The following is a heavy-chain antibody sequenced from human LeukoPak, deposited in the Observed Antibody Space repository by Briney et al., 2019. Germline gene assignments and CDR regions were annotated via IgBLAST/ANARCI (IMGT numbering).Heavy chain of an antibody. J-gene: IGHJ5*02. CDR2: MNPNSGNT. D-gene: IGHD3-22*01. CDR1: GYTFTSYD. V-gene: IGHV1-8*02. CDR3: ARGHVSRRYYDSSAYLDWFDP. Sequence: ASVKVSCKASGYTFTSYDINWVRQATGQGLEWMGWMNPNSGNTGYAQKFQGRVTMTRDTSTSTVYMELSSLRSEDTAVYYCARGHVSRRYYDSSAYLDWFDPWGQGTLVTVSS.